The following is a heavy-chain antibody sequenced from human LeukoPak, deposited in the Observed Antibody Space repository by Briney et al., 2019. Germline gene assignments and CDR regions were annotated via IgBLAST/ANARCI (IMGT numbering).Heavy chain of an antibody. J-gene: IGHJ6*02. CDR1: GFNFRGYW. CDR3: ARNHEYYYGMDV. D-gene: IGHD1-14*01. CDR2: INSDGSRT. V-gene: IGHV3-74*01. Sequence: PGGSLRLSCAASGFNFRGYWMHWVRQAPGKGLVWVSRINSDGSRTNYADSVKGRFTISRDNAKNTLYLQMNSLRAEDTAVYYCARNHEYYYGMDVWGQGTTVTVSS.